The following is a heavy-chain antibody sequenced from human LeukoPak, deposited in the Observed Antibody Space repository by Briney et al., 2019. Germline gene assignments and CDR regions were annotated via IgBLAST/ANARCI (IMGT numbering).Heavy chain of an antibody. CDR3: ARAPAGSSKYEY. Sequence: SETLSLTCSVSGGSISSYSWTWIRQPAGKGLEWIGRFYATGSTNFNPSLKSRVTMSVDTSKSQFSLNLSSVTAADTAVYYCARAPAGSSKYEYWGQGILVTVSS. V-gene: IGHV4-4*07. CDR2: FYATGST. J-gene: IGHJ4*02. CDR1: GGSISSYS. D-gene: IGHD6-13*01.